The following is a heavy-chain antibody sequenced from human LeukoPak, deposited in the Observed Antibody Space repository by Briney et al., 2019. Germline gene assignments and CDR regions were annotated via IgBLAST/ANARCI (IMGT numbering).Heavy chain of an antibody. CDR3: AKRPAQLWTFDY. CDR1: GFTFNNYA. D-gene: IGHD5-18*01. J-gene: IGHJ4*02. CDR2: ISGSGWST. V-gene: IGHV3-23*01. Sequence: PGGSLRLSCAASGFTFNNYAMSWVRQAPGKGLEWVSTISGSGWSTNYADSVKGRFTISRDNSKNTLYLQMSSLRAEDTAVYYCAKRPAQLWTFDYWGQGTLVTVSS.